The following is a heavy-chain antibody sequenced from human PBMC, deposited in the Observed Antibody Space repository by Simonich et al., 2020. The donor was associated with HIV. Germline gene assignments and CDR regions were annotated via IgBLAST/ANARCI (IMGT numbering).Heavy chain of an antibody. CDR2: NNHSGQT. V-gene: IGHV4-34*01. CDR3: ARLTAGGLGEYFQH. Sequence: QVQLQQWGAGLLKPSETLSLTCAVYGGSFSGYYWSWIRQPPGKGLEWIGENNHSGQTNYNPSLKSRVTISVDTSKNQFSLKLSSVTAADTAVYYCARLTAGGLGEYFQHWGQGTLVTVSS. CDR1: GGSFSGYY. D-gene: IGHD6-13*01. J-gene: IGHJ1*01.